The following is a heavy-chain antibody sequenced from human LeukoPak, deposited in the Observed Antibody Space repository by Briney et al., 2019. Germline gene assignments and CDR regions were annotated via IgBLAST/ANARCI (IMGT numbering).Heavy chain of an antibody. CDR2: INAGNGNT. Sequence: ASVKVSCKASGYTFTSYAMHWVRQAPRQRLEWMGWINAGNGNTKYSQKFQGRVTITRDTSASTAYMELSSLRSEDTAVYYCARAQARYSYGYYFDYWGQGTPVTVSS. CDR1: GYTFTSYA. J-gene: IGHJ4*02. CDR3: ARAQARYSYGYYFDY. D-gene: IGHD5-18*01. V-gene: IGHV1-3*01.